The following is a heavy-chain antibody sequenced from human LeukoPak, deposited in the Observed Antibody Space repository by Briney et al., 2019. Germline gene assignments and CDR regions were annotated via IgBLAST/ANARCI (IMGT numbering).Heavy chain of an antibody. Sequence: ASVKVSCKASGYTFTSYGISWVRQAPGQGLEWMGWISAYNGNTNYAQKLQGRVTMTTDTSTSTAYMELRSLRSDDTAVYYCARVVVSAAGNYYFDYWGQGTLVTVSS. J-gene: IGHJ4*02. V-gene: IGHV1-18*01. CDR3: ARVVVSAAGNYYFDY. CDR2: ISAYNGNT. D-gene: IGHD6-13*01. CDR1: GYTFTSYG.